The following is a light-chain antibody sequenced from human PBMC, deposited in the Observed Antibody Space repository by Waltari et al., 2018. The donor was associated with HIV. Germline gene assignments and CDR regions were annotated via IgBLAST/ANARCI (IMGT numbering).Light chain of an antibody. J-gene: IGKJ2*03. Sequence: DIVMTQSPDSLAVSLGERASINCKSSQTVLYNSNNKNYLAWYQQKPGQPPKLLFYWASTRQSGVPDRFSGSGSGTDFTLTISSLQAEDVAVYYCQQYYDTFHSFGHGTKLEIK. CDR1: QTVLYNSNNKNY. V-gene: IGKV4-1*01. CDR3: QQYYDTFHS. CDR2: WAS.